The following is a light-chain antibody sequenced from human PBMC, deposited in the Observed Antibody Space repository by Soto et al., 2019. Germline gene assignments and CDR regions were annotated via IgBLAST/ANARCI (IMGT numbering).Light chain of an antibody. CDR1: QNIRSW. V-gene: IGKV1-5*03. Sequence: DIQMTQSPSTLSASVGDRVTITCRASQNIRSWLAWYQQKPGKAPRLLIYKASSLESGVPSRFSGSGSGTDFTLTISSLQPEDFATYYCQQTYTTPHTFGQGTKVDIK. J-gene: IGKJ2*01. CDR3: QQTYTTPHT. CDR2: KAS.